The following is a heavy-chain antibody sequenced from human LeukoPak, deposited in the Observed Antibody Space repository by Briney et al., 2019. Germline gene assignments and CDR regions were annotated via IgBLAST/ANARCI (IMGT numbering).Heavy chain of an antibody. D-gene: IGHD3-16*01. V-gene: IGHV3-74*01. Sequence: PGGSLRLSCAASGFTFSTYCMHWVRQAPGKGPMWVSRICPDGTVTNYADSVKGRFTVSRDNAKNTLFLEMDSLRDEDTAVYYCAGDYIWGRLFWGQGTLVTVSS. CDR1: GFTFSTYC. CDR3: AGDYIWGRLF. CDR2: ICPDGTVT. J-gene: IGHJ4*01.